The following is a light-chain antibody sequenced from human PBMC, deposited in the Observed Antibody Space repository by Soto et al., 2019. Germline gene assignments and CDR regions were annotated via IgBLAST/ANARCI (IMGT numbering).Light chain of an antibody. CDR2: DVS. Sequence: QSALTQPRSVSGSPGQSVNISCTGTSSDVGGDNYVSWYQQHPGKAPKVMIYDVSKRPSGVPDRSSGSKSGNTASLTISGLQAEDEADYYCCSYEGRSVVFGEGTKLTVL. CDR3: CSYEGRSVV. CDR1: SSDVGGDNY. J-gene: IGLJ2*01. V-gene: IGLV2-11*01.